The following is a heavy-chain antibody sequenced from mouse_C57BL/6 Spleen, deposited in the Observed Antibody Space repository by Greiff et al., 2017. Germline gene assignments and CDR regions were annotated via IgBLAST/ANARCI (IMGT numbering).Heavy chain of an antibody. J-gene: IGHJ2*01. CDR2: IYPGDGDT. D-gene: IGHD2-3*01. Sequence: VQVVESGAELVKPGASVKISCKASGYAFSSYWMNWVKQRPGKGLEWIGQIYPGDGDTNYNGKFKGKATLTADKSSSTAYMQLSSLTSEDSAVYFCSRIYDGYLFDYWGQGTTLTVSS. CDR1: GYAFSSYW. V-gene: IGHV1-80*01. CDR3: SRIYDGYLFDY.